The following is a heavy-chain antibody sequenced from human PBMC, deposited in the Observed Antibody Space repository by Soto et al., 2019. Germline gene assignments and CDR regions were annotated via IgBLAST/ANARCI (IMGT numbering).Heavy chain of an antibody. CDR1: GFTFISYA. CDR2: ISGSGGST. J-gene: IGHJ6*03. V-gene: IGHV3-23*01. CDR3: AKAEGEQQLAYYYLDV. Sequence: EVQLLESGGGLVQPGGSLRLSCAASGFTFISYAMSGVRQAPGKGLEWVSAISGSGGSTYYAGSVKARFTISRDNSKNSLDLQMNSLRAEDTAVYYCAKAEGEQQLAYYYLDVWGNGTTVTVSS. D-gene: IGHD6-13*01.